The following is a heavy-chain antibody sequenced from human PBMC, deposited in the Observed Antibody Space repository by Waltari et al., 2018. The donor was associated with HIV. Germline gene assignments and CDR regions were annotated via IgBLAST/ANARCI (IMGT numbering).Heavy chain of an antibody. D-gene: IGHD2-8*01. V-gene: IGHV3-23*01. CDR3: ARDRLHSNGLWDPAEH. CDR2: IGGVYEI. Sequence: EVQLLESGGGLVQPGGSLRLSCAASGFPFSSYAMHWVRQAPEKGVGGVAGIGGVYEIYYAEAVKGRFTISRDNSKNTVYLQMKSLRVEDTAIYYCARDRLHSNGLWDPAEHWGQGTLVTVSS. CDR1: GFPFSSYA. J-gene: IGHJ4*02.